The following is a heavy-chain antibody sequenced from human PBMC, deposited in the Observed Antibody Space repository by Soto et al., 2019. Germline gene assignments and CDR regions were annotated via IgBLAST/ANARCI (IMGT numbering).Heavy chain of an antibody. CDR1: GFTFSSYS. J-gene: IGHJ5*02. CDR2: ISSSSSTI. Sequence: SLRLSCAASGFTFSSYSMNWVRQAPGKGLEWVSYISSSSSTIYYADSVKGRFTISRDNAKNSLYLQMNSLRDEDTAVYYCARGPMVRMNWFDPWGQGTLVTVSS. V-gene: IGHV3-48*02. CDR3: ARGPMVRMNWFDP. D-gene: IGHD3-10*01.